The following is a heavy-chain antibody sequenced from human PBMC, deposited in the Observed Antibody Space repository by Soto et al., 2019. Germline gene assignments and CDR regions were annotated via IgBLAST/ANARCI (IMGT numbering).Heavy chain of an antibody. CDR3: APIVVISATGIDY. J-gene: IGHJ4*02. D-gene: IGHD2-15*01. CDR2: TTGSGGTT. V-gene: IGHV3-23*01. CDR1: GFTFTSYA. Sequence: GGPLSLSCLASGFTFTSYAMSWVRQAPGKGLQWVPLTTGSGGTTYYADSVKGRFTMSRDNSNNTLYLQLNSLRVEDTAVYYWAPIVVISATGIDYWGQGTLVT.